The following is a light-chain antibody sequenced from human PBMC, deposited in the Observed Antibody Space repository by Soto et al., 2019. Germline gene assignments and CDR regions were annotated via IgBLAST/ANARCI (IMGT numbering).Light chain of an antibody. Sequence: QSALTQPASVSGSPGQSITISCTGTSSDVGIYNLVSWYQQHPGKAPKLMIYEDSKRPSGVSDRFSGSKSGNTASLTISGLQAEDEADYYCCSYAGSSTLYVFGTGTKLTVL. CDR1: SSDVGIYNL. CDR2: EDS. CDR3: CSYAGSSTLYV. J-gene: IGLJ1*01. V-gene: IGLV2-23*01.